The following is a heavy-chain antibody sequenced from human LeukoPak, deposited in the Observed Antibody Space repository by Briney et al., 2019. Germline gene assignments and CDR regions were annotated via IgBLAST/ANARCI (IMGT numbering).Heavy chain of an antibody. CDR1: GFTFNSFA. CDR3: TRDHYPGIARGGACNF. CDR2: ISYDGSKR. D-gene: IGHD2/OR15-2a*01. Sequence: GGSLRLSCVASGFTFNSFAMHWVRQAPGKGLEWVAVISYDGSKRYYADSGKGRFTISRDNSKNATYLEVNSMRVEDTAIYYCTRDHYPGIARGGACNFWGQGTMVTVSS. J-gene: IGHJ3*01. V-gene: IGHV3-30-3*01.